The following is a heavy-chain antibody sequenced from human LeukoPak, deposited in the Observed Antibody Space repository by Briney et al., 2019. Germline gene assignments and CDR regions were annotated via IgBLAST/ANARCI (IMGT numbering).Heavy chain of an antibody. V-gene: IGHV4-39*01. D-gene: IGHD6-13*01. CDR1: GGSISSSSYY. CDR3: ARLYSSSWLSFEEPFDY. CDR2: IYYSGST. Sequence: SETLSLTCTVSGGSISSSSYYWGWIRQPPGKGLEWNGSIYYSGSTYYNPSLKSRVTISVDTSKNQFSLKLSSVTAADTAVYYCARLYSSSWLSFEEPFDYWGQGTLVTVSS. J-gene: IGHJ4*02.